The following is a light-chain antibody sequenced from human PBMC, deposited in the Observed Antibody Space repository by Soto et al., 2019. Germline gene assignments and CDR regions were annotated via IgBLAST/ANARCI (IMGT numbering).Light chain of an antibody. CDR2: EVS. CDR1: SSDVGGYNY. Sequence: QSALTQPPSASGSPGQSVTISCTGTSSDVGGYNYVSWYQQHPGKAPKLMIYEVSKRPSGVPDRFSGSKSGNTASLTVSGVQDEDEADYYCNTYAGSNNLVFGGGTKVTVL. CDR3: NTYAGSNNLV. V-gene: IGLV2-8*01. J-gene: IGLJ3*02.